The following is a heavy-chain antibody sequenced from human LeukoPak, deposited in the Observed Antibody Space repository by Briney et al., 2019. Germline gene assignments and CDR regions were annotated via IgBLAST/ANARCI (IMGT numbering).Heavy chain of an antibody. D-gene: IGHD2-15*01. J-gene: IGHJ4*02. V-gene: IGHV3-21*01. CDR2: ISSGSGHI. CDR1: GFTFGAYS. CDR3: ARVFSGSDY. Sequence: GGSLRLSCAASGFTFGAYSMNWVRQAPGKGLEWVSFISSGSGHIYYADSLQGRFTISRDNAKNSPYLQMNSLRAEDTAIYYCARVFSGSDYWGQGTPVTVSS.